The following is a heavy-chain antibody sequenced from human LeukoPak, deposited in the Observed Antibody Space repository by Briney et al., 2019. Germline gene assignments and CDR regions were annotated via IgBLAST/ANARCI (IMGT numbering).Heavy chain of an antibody. CDR3: ARLCSSTSCYLGFDY. J-gene: IGHJ4*02. D-gene: IGHD2-2*01. CDR1: GGSISSSSYY. CDR2: IYYSGST. V-gene: IGHV4-39*01. Sequence: PSETLSLTRTVSGGSISSSSYYWGWIRQPPGKGLEWIGSIYYSGSTYYNPSLKSRVTISVDTSKNQFSLKLSSVTAADTAVHYSARLCSSTSCYLGFDYWGQGTLVTVSS.